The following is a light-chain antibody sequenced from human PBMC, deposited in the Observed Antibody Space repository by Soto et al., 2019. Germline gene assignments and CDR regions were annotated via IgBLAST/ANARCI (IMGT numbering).Light chain of an antibody. CDR3: QQYGSSPLT. CDR2: GAS. CDR1: ESVSDNY. J-gene: IGKJ4*01. Sequence: EIVLTQSPGTLSLSPGERATLSCRASESVSDNYLAWYQQRSDQAPRLVIYGASSRASAVPDRFSGSGSGADFTLTIRRLEPEDFAVYYCQQYGSSPLTFGGGTKVEIK. V-gene: IGKV3-20*01.